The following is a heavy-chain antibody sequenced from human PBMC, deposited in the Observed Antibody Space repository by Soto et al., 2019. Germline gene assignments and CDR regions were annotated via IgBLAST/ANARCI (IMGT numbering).Heavy chain of an antibody. Sequence: ASVKVSCKASGGTFSSYAISWVRQAPGQRLEWMGWINAGNGNTKYAQKFQGRVTITRDTSASTAYMELSSLRSEDTAVYYCAGSIVVVTALDYWGQGTLVTVSS. CDR2: INAGNGNT. CDR1: GGTFSSYA. V-gene: IGHV1-3*01. J-gene: IGHJ4*02. D-gene: IGHD2-21*02. CDR3: AGSIVVVTALDY.